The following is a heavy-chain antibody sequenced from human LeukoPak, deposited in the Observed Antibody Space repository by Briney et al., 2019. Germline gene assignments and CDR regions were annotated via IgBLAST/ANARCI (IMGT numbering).Heavy chain of an antibody. Sequence: SETLSLTCAVYGGSFSGYYWSWIRQPPGKGLEWIGEINHSGSTNYNPSLKSRVTISVDTSKNQFSLRLSSVTAADTAVYYCARDYYDSSGYYYFDYWGQGTLVTVSS. CDR2: INHSGST. J-gene: IGHJ4*02. CDR3: ARDYYDSSGYYYFDY. CDR1: GGSFSGYY. V-gene: IGHV4-34*01. D-gene: IGHD3-22*01.